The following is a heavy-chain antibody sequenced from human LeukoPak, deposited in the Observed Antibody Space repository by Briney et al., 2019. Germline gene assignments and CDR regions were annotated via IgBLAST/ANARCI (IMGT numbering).Heavy chain of an antibody. J-gene: IGHJ4*02. CDR2: MYWDGDK. CDR3: ARSIGDLDY. V-gene: IGHV2-5*02. CDR1: SFSLTTTGVG. Sequence: ESGPTLVKPTQTLTLTCDFSSFSLTTTGVGVGWIRQPPGKALEWLGSMYWDGDKRYRPSLKTRLTITKDTSKDQVVLTMTDMDPVDTATYYCARSIGDLDYWGQGILVTVSS. D-gene: IGHD3-10*01.